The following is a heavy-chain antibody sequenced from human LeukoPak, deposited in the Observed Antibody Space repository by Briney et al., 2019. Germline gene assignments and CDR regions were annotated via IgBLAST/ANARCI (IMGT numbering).Heavy chain of an antibody. Sequence: YPSETLSLTRTISSVSIDNFYWSWIRQPAGKGLEWIGQLYFSGNTKYNPSLKSRVTISVDRSENQFSLKLSPGTAADTAVYFCARHLWSEYHKFDYWGQGTLVTVSS. V-gene: IGHV4-59*01. CDR1: SVSIDNFY. CDR3: ARHLWSEYHKFDY. CDR2: LYFSGNT. D-gene: IGHD3-3*01. J-gene: IGHJ4*02.